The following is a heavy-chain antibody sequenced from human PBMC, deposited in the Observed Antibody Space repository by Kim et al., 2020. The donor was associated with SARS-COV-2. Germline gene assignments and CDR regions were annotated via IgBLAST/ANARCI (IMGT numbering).Heavy chain of an antibody. V-gene: IGHV4-30-2*01. CDR1: GGSISSGGYS. J-gene: IGHJ3*02. CDR2: IYHSGST. CDR3: ARAKIAARLPSHDAFDI. D-gene: IGHD6-6*01. Sequence: SETLSLTCAVSGGSISSGGYSWSWIRQPPGKGLEWIGYIYHSGSTYYNPSLKSRVTISVDRSKNQFSLKLSSVTAADTAVYYCARAKIAARLPSHDAFDIWGQGTMVTVSS.